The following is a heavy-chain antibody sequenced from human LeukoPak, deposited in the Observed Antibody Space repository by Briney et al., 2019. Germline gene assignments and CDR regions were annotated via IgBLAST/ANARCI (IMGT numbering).Heavy chain of an antibody. J-gene: IGHJ4*02. CDR1: GGSFSGYY. V-gene: IGHV4-34*01. Sequence: SETLSLTCAVYGGSFSGYYWSWIRQPPGKGLEWIGEINHSGSTNYNPSLKSRVTISVDTSKNQFSLKLSSVTAADTAVYYCARGLREVRYCSGGSCYSLSYFDYWGQGTLVTVSS. CDR3: ARGLREVRYCSGGSCYSLSYFDY. D-gene: IGHD2-15*01. CDR2: INHSGST.